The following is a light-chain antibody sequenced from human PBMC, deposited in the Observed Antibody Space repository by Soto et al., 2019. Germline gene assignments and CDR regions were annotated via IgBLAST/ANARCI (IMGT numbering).Light chain of an antibody. CDR2: GAS. CDR3: QQYGSSGT. Sequence: DIVLTQSPATLSLSPGERAILSCRASQSVSSYLAWYQQKPGQAPRLLIYGASSRATGIPDRFSGSGSGTDFTLTISRLEPEDFAVYYCQQYGSSGTFGQGTKVDIK. J-gene: IGKJ1*01. CDR1: QSVSSY. V-gene: IGKV3-20*01.